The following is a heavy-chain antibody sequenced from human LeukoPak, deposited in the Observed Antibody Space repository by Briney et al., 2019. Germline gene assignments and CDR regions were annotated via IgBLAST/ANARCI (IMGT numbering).Heavy chain of an antibody. CDR2: INHNDCST. V-gene: IGHV1-46*03. CDR1: GYTFTKHH. D-gene: IGHD3-22*01. CDR3: ARDPVVVIKSRAKGSAFDI. J-gene: IGHJ3*02. Sequence: ASVNVSCKASGYTFTKHHMHWVGQPPGQGLKWMGRINHNDCSTSYAHKLQGRLAMTRDTSTSTVYMELSSLRSEDTAVYCCARDPVVVIKSRAKGSAFDIWGQGTMVTVSS.